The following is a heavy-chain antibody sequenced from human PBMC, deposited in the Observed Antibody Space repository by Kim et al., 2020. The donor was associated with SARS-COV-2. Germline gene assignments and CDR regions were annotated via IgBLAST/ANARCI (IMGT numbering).Heavy chain of an antibody. Sequence: GESLKISCKGSGYSFTSYRIGRVRQMPGKGLEWMGIIYPGDSDTTYSPSVQGQVTISADKPISTAYLQWSSLKVSDTAMYYCASNIMISFRPVWFDYWGQKTLVTVST. CDR1: GYSFTSYR. V-gene: IGHV5-51*04. CDR2: IYPGDSDT. J-gene: IGHJ4*02. D-gene: IGHD3-16*01. CDR3: ASNIMISFRPVWFDY.